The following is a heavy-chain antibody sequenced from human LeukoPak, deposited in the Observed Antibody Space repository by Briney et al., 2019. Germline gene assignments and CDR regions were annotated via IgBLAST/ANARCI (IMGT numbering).Heavy chain of an antibody. D-gene: IGHD6-6*01. V-gene: IGHV3-23*01. CDR1: GFTFSRYG. J-gene: IGHJ4*02. CDR3: AKRVPYTSSSVYFDY. CDR2: ISDDSRST. Sequence: GGSLRLSCAASGFTFSRYGTRWVRQAPGKGLEWVSRISDDSRSTYYADSVKGRFTISKDNSKNTMYLQMNHLRAEDTAIYYCAKRVPYTSSSVYFDYWGQGTLVTVSS.